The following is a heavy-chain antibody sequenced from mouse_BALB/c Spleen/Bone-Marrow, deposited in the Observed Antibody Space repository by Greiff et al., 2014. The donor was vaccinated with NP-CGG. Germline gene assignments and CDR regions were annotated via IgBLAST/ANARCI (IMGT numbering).Heavy chain of an antibody. J-gene: IGHJ3*01. Sequence: EVQLQQSGAELVKPGASVKLSYTASGFNFKDTYIHWVKQRPEQGLEWIGGIDPANGNTKYDPKFQGKATITADTSSNTAYLQLSSLTSEDTAVYYCARDYGRTAWFAYWGQGTLVTVSA. CDR1: GFNFKDTY. CDR3: ARDYGRTAWFAY. V-gene: IGHV14-3*02. CDR2: IDPANGNT. D-gene: IGHD1-1*01.